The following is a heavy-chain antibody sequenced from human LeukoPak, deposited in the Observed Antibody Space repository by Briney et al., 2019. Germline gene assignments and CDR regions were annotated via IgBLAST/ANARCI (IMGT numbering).Heavy chain of an antibody. CDR2: ISWNSGSI. J-gene: IGHJ4*02. CDR3: AKDSIGSYYSYYFDY. CDR1: GFTFDDYA. V-gene: IGHV3-9*01. Sequence: AGGSLRLSCAASGFTFDDYAMHWVRQAPGKGLEWVSGISWNSGSIGYADSVKGRFTISRDNAKNSLYLQMNSLRLEDTALYYCAKDSIGSYYSYYFDYWGQGTLVTVSS. D-gene: IGHD3-10*01.